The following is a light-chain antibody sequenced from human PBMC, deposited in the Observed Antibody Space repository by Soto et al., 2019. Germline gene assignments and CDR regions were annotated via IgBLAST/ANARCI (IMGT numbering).Light chain of an antibody. CDR2: LEGSGSY. J-gene: IGLJ3*02. Sequence: QSVLTQSSSASASLGSSVKLTCTLSRGHSSYIIAWHQQQPGKAPRYLMKLEGSGSYNKGSGVPDRFSGSSSGAVRYLTISNLQSDDEADYYCVTWDTNTRVFGGRTKVTVL. CDR3: VTWDTNTRV. V-gene: IGLV4-60*03. CDR1: RGHSSYI.